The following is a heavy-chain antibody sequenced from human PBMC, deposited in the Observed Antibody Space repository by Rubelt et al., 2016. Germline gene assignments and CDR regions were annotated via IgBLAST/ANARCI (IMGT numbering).Heavy chain of an antibody. CDR3: AREVGATGRDWYFDL. CDR2: IWYDGSNK. Sequence: AASGFTFSSYGMHWVRQAPGKGLEWVAVIWYDGSNKYYADSVKGRFAISRDNSKNTLYLQMNSLRAEDTAVYYCAREVGATGRDWYFDLWGRGTLVTVSS. CDR1: GFTFSSYG. D-gene: IGHD1-26*01. J-gene: IGHJ2*01. V-gene: IGHV3-33*01.